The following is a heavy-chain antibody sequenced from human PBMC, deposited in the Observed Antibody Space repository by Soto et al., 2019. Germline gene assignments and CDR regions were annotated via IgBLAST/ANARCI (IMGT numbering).Heavy chain of an antibody. CDR1: GFSLSTSGVG. V-gene: IGHV2-5*02. CDR2: IYWDDDK. Sequence: QITLKESGPTLVKPTQTLTLTCTFSGFSLSTSGVGVGWIRQPPGKALDWLGLIYWDDDKRYSPSLQSRLTITKDTSKNQVVLTMTNMDPVDTATYYCAHSLIPNWGSRGAFDYWGQGTLVTVAS. J-gene: IGHJ4*02. D-gene: IGHD7-27*01. CDR3: AHSLIPNWGSRGAFDY.